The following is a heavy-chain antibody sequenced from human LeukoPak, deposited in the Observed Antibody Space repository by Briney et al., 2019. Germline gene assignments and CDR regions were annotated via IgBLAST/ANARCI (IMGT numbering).Heavy chain of an antibody. CDR2: ITPNSGGT. Sequence: ASVKVSCKASGYTFTGYYMHWVRQAPGQGLEWMGWITPNSGGTNYTQKFQGRVTMTRDTSISTAYMELSRLRSDDTAVYYCARPGDGYSSGWPLQHWGQGTLVTVSS. CDR3: ARPGDGYSSGWPLQH. V-gene: IGHV1-2*02. D-gene: IGHD6-19*01. CDR1: GYTFTGYY. J-gene: IGHJ1*01.